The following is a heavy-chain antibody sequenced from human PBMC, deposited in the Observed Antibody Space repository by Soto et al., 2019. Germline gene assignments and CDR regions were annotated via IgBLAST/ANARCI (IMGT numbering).Heavy chain of an antibody. D-gene: IGHD3-10*01. CDR1: GGSISSGGYY. Sequence: QVQLQESGPGLVKPSQTLSLTCTVSGGSISSGGYYWSWIRQHPGKGLEWIGYIYYSGSTYYNPSLQGRVNLSIDQAKDPFSLELGLVTAAGPAVFYCAREWGYGSGSWGQGTLVTVSS. J-gene: IGHJ4*02. CDR3: AREWGYGSGS. V-gene: IGHV4-31*03. CDR2: IYYSGST.